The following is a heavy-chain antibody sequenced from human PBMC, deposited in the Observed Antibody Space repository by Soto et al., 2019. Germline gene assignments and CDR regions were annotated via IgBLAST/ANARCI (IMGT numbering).Heavy chain of an antibody. CDR1: GYTFTSYY. J-gene: IGHJ4*02. D-gene: IGHD3-3*01. Sequence: ASVKVSCKASGYTFTSYYMHWVRQAPGQGLEWMGIINPSGGSTSYAQKFQGRVTMTRDTSTSTAYMELSSLRSEDTAVYYCARDMYYDFWSGLFDYWGQGTLVTVSS. CDR3: ARDMYYDFWSGLFDY. CDR2: INPSGGST. V-gene: IGHV1-46*01.